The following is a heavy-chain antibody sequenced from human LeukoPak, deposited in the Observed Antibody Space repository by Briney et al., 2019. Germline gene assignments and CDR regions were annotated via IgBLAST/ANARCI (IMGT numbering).Heavy chain of an antibody. CDR3: ARNDYSILSGYDY. J-gene: IGHJ4*02. D-gene: IGHD4-11*01. CDR1: GFTFSDYY. V-gene: IGHV3-11*06. Sequence: GGSLRLSCAASGFTFSDYYMSWIRQAPGKGLEWVSYISSSSSYTNYADSVKGRFTISRDNAKNSLYLQMNSLRAEDTAVFFCARNDYSILSGYDYWGQGTLVTVSS. CDR2: ISSSSSYT.